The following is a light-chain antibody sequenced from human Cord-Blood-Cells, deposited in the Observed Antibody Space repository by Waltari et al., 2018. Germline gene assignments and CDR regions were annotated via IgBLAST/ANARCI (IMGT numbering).Light chain of an antibody. CDR2: RNN. Sequence: QSVLTQPPSASGTPGQRVTISCSGSSSNIGSNTVNWYQQLPGTAPKLLIYRNNQRPSGGPGRFSGSKSGTSASLAISGLQAEDEADYYCAAWDDSLNGWVFGGGTKLTVL. J-gene: IGLJ3*02. V-gene: IGLV1-44*01. CDR3: AAWDDSLNGWV. CDR1: SSNIGSNT.